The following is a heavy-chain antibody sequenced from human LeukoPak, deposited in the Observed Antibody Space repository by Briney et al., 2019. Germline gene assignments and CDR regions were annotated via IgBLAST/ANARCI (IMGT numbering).Heavy chain of an antibody. CDR1: GYTFTDYY. V-gene: IGHV1-2*02. CDR2: INPNSGGT. J-gene: IGHJ4*02. D-gene: IGHD3-22*01. CDR3: ARGGYYEGGGGGLDY. Sequence: GASVKVSCKASGYTFTDYYMHWVRQAPGQGLEWMGWINPNSGGTNYAQKFQGRVTMTRDTSISTAYMELSRLRSDDTAVYYWARGGYYEGGGGGLDYWGQGTLVTVSS.